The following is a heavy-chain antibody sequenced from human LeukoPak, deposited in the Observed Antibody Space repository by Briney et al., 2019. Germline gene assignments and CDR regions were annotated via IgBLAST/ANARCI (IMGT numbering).Heavy chain of an antibody. Sequence: SVKVSCKASGGTFSSYAISWVRQAPGQGLEWMGGIIPIFGTANYAQKFQGRVTIAADKSTSTAYMELSSLRSEDTAVYYCAREGMTTVTTGELLGIWGQGTMVTVSS. CDR3: AREGMTTVTTGELLGI. V-gene: IGHV1-69*06. CDR1: GGTFSSYA. D-gene: IGHD4-17*01. J-gene: IGHJ3*02. CDR2: IIPIFGTA.